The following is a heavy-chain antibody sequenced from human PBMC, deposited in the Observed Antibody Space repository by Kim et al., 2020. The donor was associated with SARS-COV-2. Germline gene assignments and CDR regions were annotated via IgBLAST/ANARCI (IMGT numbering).Heavy chain of an antibody. D-gene: IGHD5-12*01. CDR1: GGSISSSTYS. V-gene: IGHV4-39*01. CDR2: ISYSGSS. Sequence: SETLSLTCTVSGGSISSSTYSWGWIRQPPGKELEWIGSISYSGSSYYNPSLKSRVTVSGDTSKNLFSLKLNSVTAADTAMYYCASGRDGYIFWGQGTLVTVSS. CDR3: ASGRDGYIF. J-gene: IGHJ4*02.